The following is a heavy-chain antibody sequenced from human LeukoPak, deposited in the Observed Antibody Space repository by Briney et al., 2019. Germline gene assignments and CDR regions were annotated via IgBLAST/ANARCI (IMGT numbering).Heavy chain of an antibody. CDR2: ISSSSSYT. CDR1: GFTFSDYY. D-gene: IGHD6-13*01. V-gene: IGHV3-11*05. CDR3: ARDRVRRQLVRDYYYYGMDV. J-gene: IGHJ6*02. Sequence: GGSLRLSCAASGFTFSDYYMSWIRQAPGKGLEWVSYISSSSSYTNYADSVKGRFTISRDNAKNSLYLQMNSLRAEDTAVYYCARDRVRRQLVRDYYYYGMDVWGQGTTVTVS.